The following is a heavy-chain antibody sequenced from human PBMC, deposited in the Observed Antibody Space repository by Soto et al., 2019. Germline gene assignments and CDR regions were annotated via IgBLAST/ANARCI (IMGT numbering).Heavy chain of an antibody. CDR2: IHIGGGT. D-gene: IGHD2-2*01. CDR1: GFAVGSNY. Sequence: EVQLVESGGGLVRPGGSVRLSCAASGFAVGSNYMSWVRQAPGKGLEWVSLIHIGGGTHYADSVKGRFTISRDNSKNTLYLQMNSLRAEDTAVYHCTRGFCNSSSCYANWFDPWGQGTLVTVSS. V-gene: IGHV3-66*01. J-gene: IGHJ5*02. CDR3: TRGFCNSSSCYANWFDP.